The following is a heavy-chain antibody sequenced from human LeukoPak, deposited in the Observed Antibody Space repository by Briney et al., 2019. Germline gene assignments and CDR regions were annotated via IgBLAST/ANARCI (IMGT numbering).Heavy chain of an antibody. CDR2: IRYDGSDK. Sequence: PGGSLRLSCAASGFTFSSYGMHWARQAPGKGLEWVAYIRYDGSDKHYGDSVKGRFTISRDDSKNTLYLQVSSLRAEDTAVYYCAKDWDYNFWSNYDHWGQGILVTVSS. CDR1: GFTFSSYG. D-gene: IGHD3-3*01. CDR3: AKDWDYNFWSNYDH. V-gene: IGHV3-30*02. J-gene: IGHJ4*02.